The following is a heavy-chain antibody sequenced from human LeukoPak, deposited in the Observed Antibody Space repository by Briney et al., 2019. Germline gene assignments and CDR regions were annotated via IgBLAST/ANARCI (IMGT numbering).Heavy chain of an antibody. D-gene: IGHD3-10*01. CDR2: IRYDGSNK. Sequence: GGSLRLSCAASGFTFSSYGMHWVRQAPGKGLEWVAFIRYDGSNKYYADSVKGRFTISRDNSKNTLYLQMNSLRAEDTALYYCAKDPLGGCGEAPAEYMDDWGKGTTVTISS. CDR1: GFTFSSYG. CDR3: AKDPLGGCGEAPAEYMDD. V-gene: IGHV3-30*02. J-gene: IGHJ6*03.